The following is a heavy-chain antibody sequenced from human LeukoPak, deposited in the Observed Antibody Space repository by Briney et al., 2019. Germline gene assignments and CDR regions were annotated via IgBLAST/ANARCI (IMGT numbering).Heavy chain of an antibody. D-gene: IGHD4-23*01. CDR2: TSSDGSSK. CDR1: KFTFSTFA. V-gene: IGHV3-30-3*01. J-gene: IGHJ4*02. CDR3: AREGGDLRWKNRFDF. Sequence: GGSLRLSCAASKFTFSTFAMHWVRQAPGKGLEWVALTSSDGSSKYYTDSVKGRFTISRDNSKNTLYLQMNSLRAEDTAVYYCAREGGDLRWKNRFDFWGQGTPVTVSS.